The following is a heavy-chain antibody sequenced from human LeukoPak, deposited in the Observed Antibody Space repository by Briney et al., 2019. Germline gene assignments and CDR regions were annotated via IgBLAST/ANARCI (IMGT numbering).Heavy chain of an antibody. CDR1: GFTFGDYY. Sequence: GGSLTLSCAASGFTFGDYYMSWIRQAPGQGLEWVAYISHSSGFTNYADSVKGRFAISRDNAKNSLYLQMDSLRAEDTAIYYCAKLFKAYSSSWIDYWGQGNLVTVSS. CDR2: ISHSSGFT. D-gene: IGHD6-13*01. V-gene: IGHV3-11*03. J-gene: IGHJ4*02. CDR3: AKLFKAYSSSWIDY.